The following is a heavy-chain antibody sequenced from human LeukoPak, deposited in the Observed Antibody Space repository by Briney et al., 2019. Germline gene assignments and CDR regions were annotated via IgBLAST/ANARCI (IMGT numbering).Heavy chain of an antibody. V-gene: IGHV3-23*01. Sequence: GGSLRLSCAASGFTFSSYAMSWVRQAPGKGLEWVSAISGSGGSTYYADSVKGRFTISRDNSKNTLYLQMNSLRAEDTAVYYCATDKDSGGSWRRSYYYYGMDVWGQGTTVTVSS. CDR2: ISGSGGST. J-gene: IGHJ6*02. CDR1: GFTFSSYA. CDR3: ATDKDSGGSWRRSYYYYGMDV. D-gene: IGHD2-15*01.